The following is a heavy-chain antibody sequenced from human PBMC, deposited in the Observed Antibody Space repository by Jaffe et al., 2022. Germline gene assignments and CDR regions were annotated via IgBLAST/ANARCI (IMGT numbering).Heavy chain of an antibody. J-gene: IGHJ4*02. D-gene: IGHD1-26*01. V-gene: IGHV3-43D*04. CDR2: ISWDGGST. Sequence: EVQLVESGGVVVQPGGSLRLSCAASGFTFDDYAMHWVRQAPGKGLEWVSLISWDGGSTYYADSVKGRFTISRDNSKNSLYLQMNSLRAEDTALYYCVGTRGSYYGGGYFDYWGQGTLVTVSS. CDR3: VGTRGSYYGGGYFDY. CDR1: GFTFDDYA.